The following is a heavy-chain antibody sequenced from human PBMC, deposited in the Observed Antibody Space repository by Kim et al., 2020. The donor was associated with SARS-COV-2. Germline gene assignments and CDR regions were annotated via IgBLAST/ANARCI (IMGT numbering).Heavy chain of an antibody. CDR3: ARDSHRRARWFDP. V-gene: IGHV4-31*03. J-gene: IGHJ5*02. Sequence: SETLSLTCTVSGGSISSGGYYWSWIRQHPGKGLEWIGYIYYSGSTYYNPSLKSRVTISVDTSKNQFSLKLSSVTAADTAVYYCARDSHRRARWFDPWGQGTLVTVSS. CDR1: GGSISSGGYY. CDR2: IYYSGST.